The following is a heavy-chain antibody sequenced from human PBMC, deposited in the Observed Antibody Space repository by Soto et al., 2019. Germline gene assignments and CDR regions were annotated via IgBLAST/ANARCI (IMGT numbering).Heavy chain of an antibody. Sequence: SETLSLTCSVSGGSISGSYWSWIRQSPGKGLEWLGYVYYTGSTNYSPSPRSRVSISVDTSKNEFSLRLSSVTAADTAVYFCARSVAVPGAHIDYWGQGTQVTVSS. D-gene: IGHD6-19*01. CDR2: VYYTGST. J-gene: IGHJ4*02. CDR3: ARSVAVPGAHIDY. V-gene: IGHV4-59*01. CDR1: GGSISGSY.